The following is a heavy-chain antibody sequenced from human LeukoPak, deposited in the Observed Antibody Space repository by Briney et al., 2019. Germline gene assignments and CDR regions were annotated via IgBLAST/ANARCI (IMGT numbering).Heavy chain of an antibody. CDR3: ARGGDYLDF. V-gene: IGHV3-7*05. J-gene: IGHJ4*02. CDR1: GFTFSIYS. CDR2: IKQDGSEK. Sequence: GGSLRLSCGASGFTFSIYSMSRGRQAPGKGLEWVANIKQDGSEKYYVDSVKGRFTISRYNAHNSLYLQMNSLRAEDTAFYYSARGGDYLDFWGQGTLVTVSS.